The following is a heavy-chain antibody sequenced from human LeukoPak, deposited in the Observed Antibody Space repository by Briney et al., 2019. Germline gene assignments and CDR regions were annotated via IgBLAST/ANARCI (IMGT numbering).Heavy chain of an antibody. J-gene: IGHJ4*02. CDR3: ARHGSTASHYFLDY. D-gene: IGHD3-10*01. CDR1: SGSINSYY. V-gene: IGHV4-4*07. CDR2: IHTTGKT. Sequence: SETLSLTCTVSSGSINSYYWVWVRQPAGRGLEWIGRIHTTGKTDYDPSLKSRLTMSIDTSKRQFSLNLRSVTAADTAIYFCARHGSTASHYFLDYWSQGTLVTVSS.